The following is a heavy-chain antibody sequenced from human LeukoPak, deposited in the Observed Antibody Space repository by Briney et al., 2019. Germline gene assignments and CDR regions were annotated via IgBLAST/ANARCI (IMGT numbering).Heavy chain of an antibody. V-gene: IGHV3-74*01. CDR2: INSDGTKT. J-gene: IGHJ6*03. Sequence: PGGSLRLSCAASGFTLSSYWMHWVRQTPGQGLVWVSRINSDGTKTTYADSVKGRSTISRDTAKNTLYIQMNSLRAEDTAVYYCARDEEGDFYYYYMDVWGKGTTVIVSS. CDR1: GFTLSSYW. CDR3: ARDEEGDFYYYYMDV.